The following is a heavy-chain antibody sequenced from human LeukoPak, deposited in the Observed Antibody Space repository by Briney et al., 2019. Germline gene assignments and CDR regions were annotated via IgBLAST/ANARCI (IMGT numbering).Heavy chain of an antibody. CDR1: TYSISSGYY. Sequence: SETLSLTCTVSTYSISSGYYWGWIRQPPGKGLEWIGNIYHNGNTYYNPSLKSRVTISVDTSKKQFSLKLRTATAADTAVYYCARIEAVTREYNHAYYFDYWGQGTLVTVSS. CDR3: ARIEAVTREYNHAYYFDY. D-gene: IGHD5-18*01. J-gene: IGHJ4*02. V-gene: IGHV4-38-2*02. CDR2: IYHNGNT.